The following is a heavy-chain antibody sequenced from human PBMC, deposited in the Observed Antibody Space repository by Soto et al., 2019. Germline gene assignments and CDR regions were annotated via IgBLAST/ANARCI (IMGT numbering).Heavy chain of an antibody. J-gene: IGHJ6*02. CDR2: IYHSGST. D-gene: IGHD3-3*02. V-gene: IGHV4-38-2*01. CDR3: LAGYYYYGMDV. CDR1: GYSISSGYY. Sequence: ASETLSLTCAVSGYSISSGYYWGWIRQPPGKGLEWIGSIYHSGSTYYNPSLKSRVTISVDTSKNQFSLKLSSVTAADTAVYYCLAGYYYYGMDVWGQGTTVTVSS.